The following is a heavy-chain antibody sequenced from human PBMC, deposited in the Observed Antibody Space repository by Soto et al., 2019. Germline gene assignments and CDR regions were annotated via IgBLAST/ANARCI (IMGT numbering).Heavy chain of an antibody. V-gene: IGHV1-69*06. D-gene: IGHD2-8*01. CDR3: ARLYDDDSDYYYYGMDV. CDR1: GGTFSSYA. J-gene: IGHJ6*02. CDR2: IIPIFGTA. Sequence: SVKVSCKASGGTFSSYAISWVRQAPGQGLEWMGGIIPIFGTANYAQKFQGRVTITADKSTSTAYMELSSLRSEDTAVYYCARLYDDDSDYYYYGMDVWGQGTTVTVSS.